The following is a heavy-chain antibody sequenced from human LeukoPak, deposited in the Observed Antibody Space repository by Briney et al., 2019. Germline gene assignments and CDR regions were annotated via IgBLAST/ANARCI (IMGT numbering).Heavy chain of an antibody. V-gene: IGHV3-30*18. J-gene: IGHJ4*02. CDR3: AKEVDGDHGGFDY. Sequence: QPGRSLRLSCAASGFTFSSYGMHWVRQAPGKGLEWVAVISYDGNDKYYADSVKGRFTISRDNSKSTLYLQMNSLRAEDTAVYYCAKEVDGDHGGFDYWGQGTLVTVSS. CDR2: ISYDGNDK. CDR1: GFTFSSYG. D-gene: IGHD4-17*01.